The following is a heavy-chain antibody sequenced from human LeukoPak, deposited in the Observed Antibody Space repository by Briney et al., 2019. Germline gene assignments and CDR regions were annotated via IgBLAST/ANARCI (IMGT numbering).Heavy chain of an antibody. D-gene: IGHD3-16*01. CDR1: GGSISSGGYY. V-gene: IGHV4-31*03. CDR3: ARDGTKLLGYGMDV. J-gene: IGHJ6*02. Sequence: SQTLSLTCTVTGGSISSGGYYWSWIRQHPGKGLEWIGYIYYSGSTYYNPSLKSRVTISVDTSKNQFSLKLSSVTAADTAVYYCARDGTKLLGYGMDVWGQGTTVTVSS. CDR2: IYYSGST.